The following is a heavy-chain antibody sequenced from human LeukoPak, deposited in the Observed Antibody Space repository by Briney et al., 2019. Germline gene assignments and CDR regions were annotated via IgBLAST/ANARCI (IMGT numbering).Heavy chain of an antibody. CDR2: MDPKTGKS. D-gene: IGHD1-26*01. V-gene: IGHV1-8*01. Sequence: QGLEWMGWMDPKTGKSGYAQKFQGRVSMTRNTSITTAYLEFSSLRPADTAIYYCVTGAPWVWGQGTLIVVSS. CDR3: VTGAPWV. J-gene: IGHJ4*02.